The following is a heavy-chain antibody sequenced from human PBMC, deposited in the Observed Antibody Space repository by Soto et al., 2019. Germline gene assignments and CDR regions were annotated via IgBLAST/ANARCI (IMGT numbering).Heavy chain of an antibody. CDR2: ISTDASST. CDR1: GFTFSSYW. V-gene: IGHV3-74*01. Sequence: VQLVESGGGLVQPGGSLRRPFAASGFTFSSYWWHWVRQAPGKGLLWVSSISTDASSTSYADPVKGRFTISRDNAKNTLYLQMNSVRAEDTAVYYCARLPNKSPQNWGQGTLVIVSP. CDR3: ARLPNKSPQN. J-gene: IGHJ1*01.